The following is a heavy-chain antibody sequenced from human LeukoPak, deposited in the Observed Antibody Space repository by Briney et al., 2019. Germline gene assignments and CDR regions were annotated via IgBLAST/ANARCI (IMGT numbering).Heavy chain of an antibody. CDR2: IIPLLGIA. D-gene: IGHD5-12*01. CDR3: ARDDADSAYADGDY. Sequence: SVKVSCKASGGIFSSYAISWVRQAPGQGLEWMGRIIPLLGIANYAQKFQGRVTIIADKSTSTAYMELSSLRSEDTAVYYCARDDADSAYADGDYWGQGTLVTVSS. J-gene: IGHJ4*02. V-gene: IGHV1-69*04. CDR1: GGIFSSYA.